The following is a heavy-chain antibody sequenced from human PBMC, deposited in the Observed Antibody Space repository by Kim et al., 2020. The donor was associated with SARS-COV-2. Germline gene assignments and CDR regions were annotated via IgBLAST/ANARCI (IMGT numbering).Heavy chain of an antibody. CDR3: AREEGYYGSGSYYRATSPEYYVDD. CDR2: INSDGSST. D-gene: IGHD3-10*01. V-gene: IGHV3-74*01. Sequence: GGSLRLSCAASGFTFSSYWMHWVRQAPGKGLVWVSRINSDGSSTSYADSVKGRFTISRDNAKNTLYLQMNSLRAEDTAVYYGAREEGYYGSGSYYRATSPEYYVDDWGQGTLVTDSS. CDR1: GFTFSSYW. J-gene: IGHJ4*02.